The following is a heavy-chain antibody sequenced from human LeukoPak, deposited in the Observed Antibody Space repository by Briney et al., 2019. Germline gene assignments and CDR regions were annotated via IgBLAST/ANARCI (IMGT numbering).Heavy chain of an antibody. V-gene: IGHV3-7*01. J-gene: IGHJ6*02. CDR1: GFTFSSYW. D-gene: IGHD3-9*01. CDR3: ARDYLRYFDWLSAGTMDV. Sequence: GGSLRLSCVDSGFTFSSYWMSWVRQAPGKGLEWVANMKQDGREKYYVDSVKGRFTISRDNSKNTLYLQMNSLRAEDTAVYYCARDYLRYFDWLSAGTMDVWGQGTTVTVSS. CDR2: MKQDGREK.